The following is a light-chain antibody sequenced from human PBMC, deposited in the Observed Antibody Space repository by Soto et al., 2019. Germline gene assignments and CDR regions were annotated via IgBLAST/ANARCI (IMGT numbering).Light chain of an antibody. V-gene: IGLV6-57*04. Sequence: NFMLTQPHSVAESPGKKVTISCTRSSGSIANNYVQWYQQRPGSAPTTVIYENKLRPSGGPGRFSGSTDASSNSASLTIAGLQTEDVAEYYCQSYDADFVIFGGGTK. CDR3: QSYDADFVI. J-gene: IGLJ2*01. CDR1: SGSIANNY. CDR2: ENK.